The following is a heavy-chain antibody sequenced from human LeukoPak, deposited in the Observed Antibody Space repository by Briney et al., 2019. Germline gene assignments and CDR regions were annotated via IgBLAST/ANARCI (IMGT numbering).Heavy chain of an antibody. V-gene: IGHV4-38-2*02. D-gene: IGHD1-26*01. CDR3: ARDRGGGSPDAFDI. CDR1: GYSISSGYY. Sequence: PSETLSLTCTVSGYSISSGYYWGWIRQPPGKGLEWTGSVYHSGRTYYNPSLKSRVTISVDTSKNQFSLKLSSVTAADTAVYYCARDRGGGSPDAFDIWGQGTMVTVSS. CDR2: VYHSGRT. J-gene: IGHJ3*02.